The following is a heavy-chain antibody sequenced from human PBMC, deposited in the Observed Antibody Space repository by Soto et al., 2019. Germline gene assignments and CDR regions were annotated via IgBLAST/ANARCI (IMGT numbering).Heavy chain of an antibody. CDR2: IDHSGST. J-gene: IGHJ6*02. V-gene: IGHV4-61*01. D-gene: IGHD5-12*01. CDR3: ARDRWGDGYDYSYDGMDV. Sequence: QVQLQESGPGLVKPSETLSLTCTVSGGSVNSVSYYWTWIRQPPGKGLEWIGYIDHSGSTNYNPCLKSRVTLSLDTSENQFSLELTSVTAADTAVYYCARDRWGDGYDYSYDGMDVWGQGTTVTVSS. CDR1: GGSVNSVSYY.